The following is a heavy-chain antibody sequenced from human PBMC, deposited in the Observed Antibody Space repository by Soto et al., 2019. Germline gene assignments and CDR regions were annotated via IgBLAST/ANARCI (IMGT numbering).Heavy chain of an antibody. V-gene: IGHV3-33*01. CDR3: ARPPYYYDSSGSMDV. CDR1: GLTFSSYG. CDR2: ILYDGSNK. D-gene: IGHD3-22*01. J-gene: IGHJ6*02. Sequence: GGSLRLSCAASGLTFSSYGMHWVRQAPGKGLEWVAVILYDGSNKYYADSVKGRFTISRDNSKNTLYLQMNSLRAEDTAVYSCARPPYYYDSSGSMDVWGQGTTVTVSS.